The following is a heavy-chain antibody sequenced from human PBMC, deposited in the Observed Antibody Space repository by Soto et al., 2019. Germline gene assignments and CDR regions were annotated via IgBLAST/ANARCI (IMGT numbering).Heavy chain of an antibody. CDR2: ISGSGDST. CDR3: ARGRPNPYYYDSSGYPWYFEY. J-gene: IGHJ4*02. D-gene: IGHD3-22*01. Sequence: GGSLRLSCAASVFTFSSYAMSWVRQSPGKGLEWVSAISGSGDSTYYADSVKGRFTISRENAKNSLYLQMNSMRAGDTAVYYCARGRPNPYYYDSSGYPWYFEYWGQGTMVTVSS. V-gene: IGHV3-23*01. CDR1: VFTFSSYA.